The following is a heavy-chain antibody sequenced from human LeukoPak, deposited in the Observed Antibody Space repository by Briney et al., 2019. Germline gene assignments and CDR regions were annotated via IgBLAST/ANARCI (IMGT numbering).Heavy chain of an antibody. CDR3: ARERLERDYYDSSGHYYFDY. Sequence: PGRSLRLSCAASGFTFSSYGMHWVRQAPGKGLEWVAVIWYDGSNKYYADSVKGRFTISRDNSKNTLYLQMNSLRAEDTAVYYCARERLERDYYDSSGHYYFDYWGQGTLVTVSS. CDR1: GFTFSSYG. V-gene: IGHV3-33*01. J-gene: IGHJ4*02. CDR2: IWYDGSNK. D-gene: IGHD3-22*01.